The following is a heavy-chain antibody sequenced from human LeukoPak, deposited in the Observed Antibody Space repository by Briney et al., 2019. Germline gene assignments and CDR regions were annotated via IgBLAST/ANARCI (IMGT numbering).Heavy chain of an antibody. Sequence: WETLSLTCTVSGGSLSSSSYYWGWIRQPPGKGLEWIGSIYYSGSTYYNPSLKSRVTISVDTSKTQISLKLSSVTAADTAVYYCARRYYYDSSGYYHDYWGQGTLVTVSS. V-gene: IGHV4-39*01. CDR2: IYYSGST. CDR1: GGSLSSSSYY. J-gene: IGHJ4*02. CDR3: ARRYYYDSSGYYHDY. D-gene: IGHD3-22*01.